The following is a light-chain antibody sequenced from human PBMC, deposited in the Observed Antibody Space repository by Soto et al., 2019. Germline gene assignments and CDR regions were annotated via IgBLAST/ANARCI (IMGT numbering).Light chain of an antibody. CDR3: QSYDNSLSGYV. V-gene: IGLV1-40*01. CDR1: SSNIGAGYD. Sequence: QSVLTQPPSVSGAPGQRVTISCTGSSSNIGAGYDVHWYQQLPGTAPKLLIYGNINRPSGVPDRFSGSKSGTSASLAIAGLQAEDGADYYCQSYDNSLSGYVFGTGTKVTVL. CDR2: GNI. J-gene: IGLJ1*01.